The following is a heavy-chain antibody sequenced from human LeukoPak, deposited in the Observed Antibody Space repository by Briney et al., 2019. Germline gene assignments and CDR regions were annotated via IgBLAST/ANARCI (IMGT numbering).Heavy chain of an antibody. V-gene: IGHV1-18*01. Sequence: ASVQVSCKASGYTFTNYGITWVRQAPGQGLEWMGWISAYNGNTNYAQKLQGRVTMTTDTHTSTAYMELRSLRSDDTAVYYCARGPRYSPDYWGQGTLVTVSS. D-gene: IGHD1-1*01. J-gene: IGHJ4*02. CDR2: ISAYNGNT. CDR3: ARGPRYSPDY. CDR1: GYTFTNYG.